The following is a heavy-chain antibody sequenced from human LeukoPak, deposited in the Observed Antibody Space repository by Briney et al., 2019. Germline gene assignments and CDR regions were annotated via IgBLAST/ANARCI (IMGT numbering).Heavy chain of an antibody. CDR3: ARGPEGGWELLGWFDP. D-gene: IGHD1-26*01. CDR1: GFTFSTYS. V-gene: IGHV3-21*01. J-gene: IGHJ5*02. Sequence: GGSLRLSCAASGFTFSTYSMNWVRQAPGKGLEWVSSISTSSSYIYYADSVKGRFTISRDNAKNSLYLQMNSLRAEDTAVYYCARGPEGGWELLGWFDPWGQGTLVTVSS. CDR2: ISTSSSYI.